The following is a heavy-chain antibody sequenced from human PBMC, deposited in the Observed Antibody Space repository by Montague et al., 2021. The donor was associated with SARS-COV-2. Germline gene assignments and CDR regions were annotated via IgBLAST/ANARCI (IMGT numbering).Heavy chain of an antibody. CDR1: GFSLSTSGVG. J-gene: IGHJ3*02. Sequence: PALVKPTQTLTLTCTFSGFSLSTSGVGVGWIRQPPGKALEWLALXYWDDDKRYSPSLKSRLTITKYTSKNQVVLTMTNMDPVDTAAYYCAHRRGLLLSDACDNWGQGKMVTVSA. CDR3: AHRRGLLLSDACDN. V-gene: IGHV2-5*02. D-gene: IGHD1-26*01. CDR2: XYWDDDK.